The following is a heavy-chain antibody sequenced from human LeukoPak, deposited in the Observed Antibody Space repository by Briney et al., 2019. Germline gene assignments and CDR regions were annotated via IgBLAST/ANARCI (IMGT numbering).Heavy chain of an antibody. CDR3: AKRLYDSSGYYYGGFDY. J-gene: IGHJ4*02. CDR2: ISGSGGST. V-gene: IGHV3-23*01. Sequence: GGSLRLSCAAAGVTFSSYAMSLVRQAPGKGLEWVSAISGSGGSTYYADSVKGRFTISRDNSKNTLYLQMNSLRAEDTAVYYCAKRLYDSSGYYYGGFDYWGQGTLVTVSS. D-gene: IGHD3-22*01. CDR1: GVTFSSYA.